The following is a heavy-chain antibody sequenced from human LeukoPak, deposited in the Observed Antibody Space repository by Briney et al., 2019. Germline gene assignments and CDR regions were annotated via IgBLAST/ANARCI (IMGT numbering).Heavy chain of an antibody. D-gene: IGHD5-18*01. J-gene: IGHJ2*01. Sequence: PGGSLRLSCAASGFTFSRNWMGWVRQAPGKGLEWVANIKQDGSEKYYVDSVKGRFTISRDNAKNSLYLQMNSLRAEDTAVYYCARRRTVDIAMIWYFDLWGRGTLVTVSS. V-gene: IGHV3-7*01. CDR3: ARRRTVDIAMIWYFDL. CDR2: IKQDGSEK. CDR1: GFTFSRNW.